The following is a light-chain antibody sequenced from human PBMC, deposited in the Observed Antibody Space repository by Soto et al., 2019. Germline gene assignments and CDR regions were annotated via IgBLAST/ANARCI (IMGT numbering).Light chain of an antibody. CDR2: LAS. CDR3: QQYGSSPWT. V-gene: IGKV3-20*01. CDR1: QSITNNY. J-gene: IGKJ1*01. Sequence: EIVLTQSPGTLSLSPGERATLSCRASQSITNNYLAWYQQKPGQAPRLLIYLASNRAAGIPVRFSGSGSGADFTLTINRLEPEDFAVYHCQQYGSSPWTFGQGTKVDIK.